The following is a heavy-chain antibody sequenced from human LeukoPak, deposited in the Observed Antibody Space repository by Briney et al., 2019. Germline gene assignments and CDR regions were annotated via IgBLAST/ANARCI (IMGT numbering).Heavy chain of an antibody. Sequence: SETLSLTCTVSGGSIRSYYWSWIRQPPGKGLEWIGYIFYSGGANYNPSLKGRVTISVDTSKNQFSLKLTSVTAADTAVYYCARVYYSNSYDYWYFDLWGRGTLVTVSS. V-gene: IGHV4-59*01. D-gene: IGHD6-13*01. CDR3: ARVYYSNSYDYWYFDL. CDR1: GGSIRSYY. J-gene: IGHJ2*01. CDR2: IFYSGGA.